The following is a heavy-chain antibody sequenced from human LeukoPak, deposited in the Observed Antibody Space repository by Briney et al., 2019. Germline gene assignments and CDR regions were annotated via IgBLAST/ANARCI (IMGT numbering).Heavy chain of an antibody. CDR1: GGSFSGYY. D-gene: IGHD3-22*01. CDR2: INHSGST. V-gene: IGHV4-34*01. Sequence: SETLSLTCAVYGGSFSGYYWSWIRQPPGKGLEWIGEINHSGSTNYNPSLKSRVTISVDTSKNQFSLKLSSVTAAATAVYYCARGSYDSSGYYWGAYYYYYYMDVWGKGTTVTVSS. J-gene: IGHJ6*03. CDR3: ARGSYDSSGYYWGAYYYYYYMDV.